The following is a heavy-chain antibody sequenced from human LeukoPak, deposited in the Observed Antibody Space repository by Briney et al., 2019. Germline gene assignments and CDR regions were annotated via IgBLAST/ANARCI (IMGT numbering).Heavy chain of an antibody. CDR1: GFTFSSYG. Sequence: GGSLRLSCAASGFTFSSYGMHWVRQAPGKGLEWVAVIWNGGSNKYYADSVKGRFTISRDNSKNTLYLQMNSLRAADTAVYYCARLETCSYSFDYWGQGTLVTVSS. CDR3: ARLETCSYSFDY. J-gene: IGHJ4*02. D-gene: IGHD1-26*01. V-gene: IGHV3-33*01. CDR2: IWNGGSNK.